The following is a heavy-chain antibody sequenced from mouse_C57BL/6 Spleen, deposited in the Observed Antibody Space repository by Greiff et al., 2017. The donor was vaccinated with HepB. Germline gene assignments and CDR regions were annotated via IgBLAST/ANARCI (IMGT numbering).Heavy chain of an antibody. D-gene: IGHD2-3*01. CDR3: ARSGVYDGYYGWYFDV. V-gene: IGHV1-85*01. CDR1: GYTFTSCD. J-gene: IGHJ1*03. Sequence: QVQLKQSGPELVKPGASVKLSCKASGYTFTSCDINWVKQRPGQGLEWIGWIYPRDGSTKYNEKFKGKATLTVDTSSSTAYMELHSLTSEDSAVYFCARSGVYDGYYGWYFDVWGTGTTVTVSS. CDR2: IYPRDGST.